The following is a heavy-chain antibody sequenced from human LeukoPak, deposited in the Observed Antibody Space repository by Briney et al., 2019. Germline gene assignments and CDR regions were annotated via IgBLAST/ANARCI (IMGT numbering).Heavy chain of an antibody. CDR2: INPKSGDT. CDR1: GYSFADYY. V-gene: IGHV1-2*02. D-gene: IGHD5-18*01. Sequence: ASVKVSCKTSGYSFADYYMHWVRQAPGQGLEWMGWINPKSGDTNYAQNFQGRVTMTRDTSFRTAYMEVSRLRSDDTGVYYCAREGGRGPDTALDYWGQGSLVTVSS. J-gene: IGHJ4*02. CDR3: AREGGRGPDTALDY.